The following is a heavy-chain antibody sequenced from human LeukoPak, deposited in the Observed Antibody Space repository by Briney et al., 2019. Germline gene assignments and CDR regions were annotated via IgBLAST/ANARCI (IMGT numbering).Heavy chain of an antibody. J-gene: IGHJ4*02. V-gene: IGHV1-69*01. CDR3: ARAVDSGYYTPFDY. D-gene: IGHD3-22*01. CDR2: IIPIFGTA. CDR1: GGTFSSYA. Sequence: ASVKVSCKASGGTFSSYAISWVRQAGGQGLEWMGGIIPIFGTANYAQKFQGRVTITADESTSTAYMEVSSLRSEDTAVYYCARAVDSGYYTPFDYWGQGTLVTVSS.